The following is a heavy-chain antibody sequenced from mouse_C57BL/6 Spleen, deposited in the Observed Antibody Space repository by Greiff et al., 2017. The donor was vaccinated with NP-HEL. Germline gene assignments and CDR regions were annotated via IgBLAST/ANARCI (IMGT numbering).Heavy chain of an antibody. CDR1: GYTFTDYY. D-gene: IGHD2-13*01. CDR3: ARGVRGYFDY. CDR2: INPYNGGT. J-gene: IGHJ2*01. Sequence: EVQLVESGPVLVKPGASVKMSCKASGYTFTDYYMNWVKQSHGKSLEWIGVINPYNGGTSYNQKFKGKATLTVDKSSSTAYMELNSLTSEDSAVYYCARGVRGYFDYWGQGTTLTVSS. V-gene: IGHV1-19*01.